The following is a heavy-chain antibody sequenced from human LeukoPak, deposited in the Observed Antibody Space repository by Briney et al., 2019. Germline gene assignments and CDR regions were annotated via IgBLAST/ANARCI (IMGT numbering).Heavy chain of an antibody. V-gene: IGHV4-59*01. CDR3: ARCASGSIDY. D-gene: IGHD5-12*01. Sequence: PSETLSLTCSVSGGSISSYYWSWVRQPPGKGLEWIGDIYYSGITNYNPSIKSRVIISVDTSKNQFSLKLSSVTAADTAVYYCARCASGSIDYWGQGTLVAVSS. CDR1: GGSISSYY. J-gene: IGHJ4*02. CDR2: IYYSGIT.